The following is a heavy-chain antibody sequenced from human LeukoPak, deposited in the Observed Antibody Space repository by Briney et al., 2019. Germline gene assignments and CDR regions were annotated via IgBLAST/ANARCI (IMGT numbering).Heavy chain of an antibody. Sequence: SETLSLTCTVSGGSISSYYWSWIRQPAGKGLEWIGRIYASGTTNYNPSLKSRVTMSVDTSKNQFSLKLRSVTAADTAVYYCARARYVWGTPVGAFDIWGQGTMVTVSS. CDR2: IYASGTT. D-gene: IGHD3-16*01. CDR3: ARARYVWGTPVGAFDI. CDR1: GGSISSYY. V-gene: IGHV4-4*07. J-gene: IGHJ3*02.